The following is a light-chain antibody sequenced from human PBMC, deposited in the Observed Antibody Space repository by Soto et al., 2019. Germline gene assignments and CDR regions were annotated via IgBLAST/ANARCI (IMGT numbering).Light chain of an antibody. Sequence: DIQMTQSPSSLSASVGDRVTITCRASQTVRGYMNWYQQKPGEVPRLLIHSASTLQTGVPSRFSGSGSGTDFTLTISDLHPEDFGLYFCQQSYSNPRTFGEGTKVDIK. J-gene: IGKJ1*01. CDR2: SAS. CDR3: QQSYSNPRT. V-gene: IGKV1-39*01. CDR1: QTVRGY.